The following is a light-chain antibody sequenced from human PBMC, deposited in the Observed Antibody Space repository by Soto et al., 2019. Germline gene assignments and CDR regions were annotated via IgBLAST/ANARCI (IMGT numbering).Light chain of an antibody. V-gene: IGKV1D-13*01. Sequence: AIQLTQSPSSLSASVGDRIDITCRASQGINSDLAWYQQKPGKAPKLLIFAAFSLENGVPSRFSGSGSGADFTLPISSLQPEDSGTYYCQQLYDYPITFGPGTKVDVK. CDR3: QQLYDYPIT. CDR1: QGINSD. CDR2: AAF. J-gene: IGKJ3*01.